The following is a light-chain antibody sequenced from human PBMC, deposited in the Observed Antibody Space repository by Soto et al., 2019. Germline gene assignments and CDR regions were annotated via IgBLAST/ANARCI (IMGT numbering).Light chain of an antibody. CDR2: EVS. CDR1: SSDVGGYNY. J-gene: IGLJ3*02. V-gene: IGLV2-14*01. Sequence: QSALTQPASVSGSPGQSITISCTGTSSDVGGYNYVSWYQQHPGKAPKLIIYEVSNRPSGVSNRFSGSKSDNTASLTISGLQAEDEAHYYCSSYTSSSTWVFGGGTQLTVL. CDR3: SSYTSSSTWV.